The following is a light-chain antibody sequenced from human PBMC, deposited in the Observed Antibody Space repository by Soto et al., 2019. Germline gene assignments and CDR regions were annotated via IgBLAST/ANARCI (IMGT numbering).Light chain of an antibody. CDR2: DVS. CDR3: SSYTSSNTLYV. CDR1: SSDVGGYNY. Sequence: QSVLTQPASVSGSPGQSITISCTGTSSDVGGYNYVSWYQQHPGKAPKLMIYDVSNRPSGVSNCFSGSKSGNTASLTISGLQAEDEADEYCSSYTSSNTLYVFGTGTKLTVL. J-gene: IGLJ1*01. V-gene: IGLV2-14*01.